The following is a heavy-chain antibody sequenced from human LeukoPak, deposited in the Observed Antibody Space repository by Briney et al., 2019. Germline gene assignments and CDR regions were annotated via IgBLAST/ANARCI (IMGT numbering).Heavy chain of an antibody. CDR1: GFTFNTYW. CDR3: ATDRDNSDWQKRFDS. CDR2: INQDASEI. D-gene: IGHD2-21*02. V-gene: IGHV3-7*01. Sequence: GGSLRLSCAASGFTFNTYWMNWYRQAPGKGLEWVGNINQDASEINYVDSVRGRFTISRDNAKNSLHLQMNSLRAEDTAVYYCATDRDNSDWQKRFDSWGQGTLATVSS. J-gene: IGHJ4*02.